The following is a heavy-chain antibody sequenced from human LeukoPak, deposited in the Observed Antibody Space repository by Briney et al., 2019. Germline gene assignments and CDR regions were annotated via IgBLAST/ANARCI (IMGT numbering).Heavy chain of an antibody. J-gene: IGHJ4*02. CDR1: GYTFTSYG. CDR2: ISAYNGNT. V-gene: IGHV1-18*01. D-gene: IGHD2-15*01. CDR3: ARGYCSGGSCSSPLDY. Sequence: ASVKVSCKASGYTFTSYGISWVRQAPGQGLEWMGWISAYNGNTNYAQKLQGRVTMTTDTSTSTAYMELRSLRSGDTAVYYCARGYCSGGSCSSPLDYWGQGTLVTVSS.